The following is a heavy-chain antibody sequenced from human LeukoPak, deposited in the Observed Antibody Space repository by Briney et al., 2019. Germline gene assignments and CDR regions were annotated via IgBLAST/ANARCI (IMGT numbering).Heavy chain of an antibody. Sequence: PGESLKISCKCSGYIFTRYWIGWVRQLPGKGLEWMGIIYPGDFDTIYSPSLQGQVTISADKSVSTAYLQWSSLKASDTAMYYCARPFGPYSYGKYFDYWGQGTLVTVSS. V-gene: IGHV5-51*01. CDR1: GYIFTRYW. J-gene: IGHJ4*02. CDR3: ARPFGPYSYGKYFDY. D-gene: IGHD5-18*01. CDR2: IYPGDFDT.